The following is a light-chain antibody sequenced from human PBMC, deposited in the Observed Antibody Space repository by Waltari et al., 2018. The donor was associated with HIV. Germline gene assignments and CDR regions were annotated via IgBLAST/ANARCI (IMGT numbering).Light chain of an antibody. V-gene: IGLV3-1*01. CDR2: QNK. CDR3: QAWDSDTYV. Sequence: SYDLNQPPSASVSPGQTASITCPGQQFGDKYASWYQQRPGQSPIVVIYQNKKRPSGIPERFSGSKSGNTATLTISGTQVTDEADYYCQAWDSDTYVFGTGTKVTVL. J-gene: IGLJ1*01. CDR1: QFGDKY.